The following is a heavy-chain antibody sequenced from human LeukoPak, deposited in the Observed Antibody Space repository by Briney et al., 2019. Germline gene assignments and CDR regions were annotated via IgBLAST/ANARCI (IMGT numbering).Heavy chain of an antibody. Sequence: GGSLILSCAASGFTFSDYYMNWIRQAPGKGLEWVSYISSSSSYTNYADSVKGRFTISRDNAKNSLYLQMNSLRAEDTAVYYCARDYRSSGFPADYWGQGTLVTVFS. CDR2: ISSSSSYT. J-gene: IGHJ4*02. CDR1: GFTFSDYY. D-gene: IGHD6-19*01. CDR3: ARDYRSSGFPADY. V-gene: IGHV3-11*05.